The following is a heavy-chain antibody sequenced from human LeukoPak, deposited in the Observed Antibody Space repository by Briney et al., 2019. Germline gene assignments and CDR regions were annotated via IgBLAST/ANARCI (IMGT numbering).Heavy chain of an antibody. D-gene: IGHD4-17*01. CDR3: ARRLNNGDYGNDY. CDR1: GYSISSAYY. Sequence: LSLTCAVSGYSISSAYYWGWIRQPPGKGLEWVSTISGSSRYIYFADSVRGRFTISRDNAKNSLYLQMNSLRAEDTAVYYCARRLNNGDYGNDYWGQGTLVTVSS. CDR2: ISGSSRYI. V-gene: IGHV3-11*06. J-gene: IGHJ4*02.